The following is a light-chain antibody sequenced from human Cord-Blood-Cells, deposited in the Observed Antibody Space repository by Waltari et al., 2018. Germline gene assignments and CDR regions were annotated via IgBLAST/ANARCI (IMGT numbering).Light chain of an antibody. J-gene: IGLJ3*02. CDR3: CSYAGSSNWV. Sequence: QSALTQPASVSGSPGQSITISCTGTSSDGGRYNLVSWYQQHPGKAPKLIIYEGSKRPSGVSNRFSGSKSGNTASLTISGLQAEDEADYYCCSYAGSSNWVFGGGTKLTVL. CDR2: EGS. V-gene: IGLV2-23*01. CDR1: SSDGGRYNL.